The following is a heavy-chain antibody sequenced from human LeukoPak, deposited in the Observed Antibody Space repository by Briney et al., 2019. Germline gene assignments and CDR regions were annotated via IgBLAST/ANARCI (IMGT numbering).Heavy chain of an antibody. J-gene: IGHJ6*03. Sequence: TLSLTCTVSGGSISSGGYYWSWIRQHPGKGLEWIGYIYYSGSTYYNPSLKSRVTISVDTSKNQFSLKLSSVTAADTAVYYCTRGTGVVTVVSLRYYYYYMDVWGKGTTVTVSS. CDR2: IYYSGST. CDR1: GGSISSGGYY. CDR3: TRGTGVVTVVSLRYYYYYMDV. V-gene: IGHV4-31*03. D-gene: IGHD3-3*01.